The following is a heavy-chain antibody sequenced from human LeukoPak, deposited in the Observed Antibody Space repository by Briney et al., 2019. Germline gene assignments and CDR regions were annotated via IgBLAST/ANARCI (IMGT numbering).Heavy chain of an antibody. CDR1: GFTFDDYG. Sequence: PGGSLRLSCAASGFTFDDYGMSWVRQAPGKGLEWVSGINWNGGSTGYADSVKGRFTISRGNAKNSLYLQMNSLRAEDTALYYCARDLAVAGPLYYYYYYMDVWGKGTTVTVSS. D-gene: IGHD6-19*01. J-gene: IGHJ6*03. V-gene: IGHV3-20*04. CDR3: ARDLAVAGPLYYYYYYMDV. CDR2: INWNGGST.